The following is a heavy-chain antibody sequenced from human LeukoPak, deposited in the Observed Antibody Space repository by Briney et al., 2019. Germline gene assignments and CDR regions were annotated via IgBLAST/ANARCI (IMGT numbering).Heavy chain of an antibody. CDR1: GFTFSSSTFGSYT. CDR2: ISSTGTYI. CDR3: ARDLDYSTGFDY. J-gene: IGHJ4*02. D-gene: IGHD4-11*01. Sequence: GGSLRLSCATSGFTFSSSTFGSYTMTGVRQAPGKGLEWVSSISSTGTYIYYTDSVKGRFTISRDIANSLLYLQMNSLRADDTAVYYCARDLDYSTGFDYWGQGTLVTVSS. V-gene: IGHV3-21*01.